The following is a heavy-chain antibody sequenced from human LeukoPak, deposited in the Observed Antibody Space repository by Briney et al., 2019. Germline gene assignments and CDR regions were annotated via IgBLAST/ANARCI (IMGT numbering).Heavy chain of an antibody. CDR1: GFTFSSYS. D-gene: IGHD2-2*02. V-gene: IGHV3-21*01. CDR3: ARDYSSTSCYTGRC. Sequence: GRSLRLSCAASGFTFSSYSMNWVRQAPGKGLEWVSSISSSSSYIYYADSVKGRFTISRDNAKNSLYLQMNSLRAEDTAVYYCARDYSSTSCYTGRCWGQGTLVTVSS. CDR2: ISSSSSYI. J-gene: IGHJ4*02.